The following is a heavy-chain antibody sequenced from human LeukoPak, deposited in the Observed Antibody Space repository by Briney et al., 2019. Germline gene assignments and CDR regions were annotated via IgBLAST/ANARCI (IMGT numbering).Heavy chain of an antibody. CDR2: IRIEAKSYAT. J-gene: IGHJ4*02. Sequence: GGSLRLSCVASAFTFSGSAMHWVRQASGKGLEWVGRIRIEAKSYATAYAASVKGRFTISRDDSKNTAYLQMNSLKTEDTAVYYCASAKDGYSSYDYWGQGTLVTVSS. V-gene: IGHV3-73*01. CDR1: AFTFSGSA. CDR3: ASAKDGYSSYDY. D-gene: IGHD5-24*01.